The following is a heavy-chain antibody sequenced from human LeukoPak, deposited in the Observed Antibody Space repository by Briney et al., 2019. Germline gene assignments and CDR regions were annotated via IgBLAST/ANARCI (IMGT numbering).Heavy chain of an antibody. CDR2: IKEDGSEK. Sequence: PGGSLRLSCVASGFTFSNSWMNWVRQAPEEGLEWVANIKEDGSEKYYLESVKGRFTISRDNAKNSLYLQMNSLRDEDTALYYCARGRRGTQYQVFDSWGQGTLVTVSS. D-gene: IGHD2/OR15-2a*01. CDR1: GFTFSNSW. V-gene: IGHV3-7*04. CDR3: ARGRRGTQYQVFDS. J-gene: IGHJ5*01.